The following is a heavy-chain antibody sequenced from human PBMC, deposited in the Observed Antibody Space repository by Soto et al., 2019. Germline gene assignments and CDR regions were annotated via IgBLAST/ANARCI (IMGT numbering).Heavy chain of an antibody. CDR2: ISAYNGNT. J-gene: IGHJ3*02. V-gene: IGHV1-18*01. Sequence: ASVKVSCKASGYTFTSYGISWVRQAPGQGLEWMGWISAYNGNTNYAQKLQGRVTMTTDTSTSTAYMELRSLRSDDTAVYYCARDTFDCTNGVCSSPNDAFDIWGQGTMVTVSS. D-gene: IGHD2-8*01. CDR1: GYTFTSYG. CDR3: ARDTFDCTNGVCSSPNDAFDI.